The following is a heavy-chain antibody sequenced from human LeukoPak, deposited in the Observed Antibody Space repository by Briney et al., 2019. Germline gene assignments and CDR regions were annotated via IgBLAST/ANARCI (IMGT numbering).Heavy chain of an antibody. CDR1: GGSVTNNNPY. D-gene: IGHD3-10*01. CDR3: ARGGVAAEVGGL. J-gene: IGHJ4*02. V-gene: IGHV4-61*01. CDR2: TFIRGRI. Sequence: SATLSLTCTVSGGSVTNNNPYWSWIRQPPGKGLEWIGYTFIRGRIHYNPSLKSRVAISVDTSGNQFSLRLTSVTSAGTAVYYCARGGVAAEVGGLWGQGILVTVSS.